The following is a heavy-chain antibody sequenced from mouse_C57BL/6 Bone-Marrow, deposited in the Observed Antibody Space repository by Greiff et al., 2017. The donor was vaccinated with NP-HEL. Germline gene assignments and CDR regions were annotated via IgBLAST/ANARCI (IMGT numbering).Heavy chain of an antibody. CDR2: IDPSDSYP. D-gene: IGHD2-3*01. J-gene: IGHJ3*01. Sequence: VQLQQPGAELVKPGASVKLSCKASGYTFTSYWMQWVKQRPGQGLEWIGEIDPSDSYPNYNQKFKGKATLTVDTSSSTAYMQLSSLTSEDSAVYYCARPPGYYPAWFAYCGQGTLVTVSA. CDR1: GYTFTSYW. V-gene: IGHV1-50*01. CDR3: ARPPGYYPAWFAY.